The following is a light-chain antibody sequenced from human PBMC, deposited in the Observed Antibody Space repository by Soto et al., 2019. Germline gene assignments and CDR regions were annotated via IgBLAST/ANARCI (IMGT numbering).Light chain of an antibody. J-gene: IGKJ4*01. V-gene: IGKV3-15*01. CDR3: QQYNNGLT. CDR2: GAS. CDR1: QSVSSK. Sequence: EIMMTQSPATLSVSPGERATLSCRASQSVSSKLAWYQQKPGQAPRLLIYGASTRATGIPARFSGSGSGTEVTLTISSLQSEDFAVYYCQQYNNGLTFGGGTKVEIK.